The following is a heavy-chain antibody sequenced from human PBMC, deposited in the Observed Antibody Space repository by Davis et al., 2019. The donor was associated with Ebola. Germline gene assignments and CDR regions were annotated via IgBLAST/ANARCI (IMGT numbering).Heavy chain of an antibody. CDR1: GGSVSSGSYY. CDR2: IYYSGST. J-gene: IGHJ6*02. D-gene: IGHD2-2*01. Sequence: PSETLSLTCTVSGGSVSSGSYYWGWIRQPPGKGLEWIGRIYYSGSTYYNPSLKSRVTISVDTSKNQFSLKLSSVTAADTAGYYCARHGGIVVVPAASYYYYGMDVWGQGTTVTVSS. V-gene: IGHV4-39*01. CDR3: ARHGGIVVVPAASYYYYGMDV.